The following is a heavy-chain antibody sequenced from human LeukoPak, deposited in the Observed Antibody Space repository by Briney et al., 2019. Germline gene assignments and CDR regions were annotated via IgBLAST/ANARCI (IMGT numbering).Heavy chain of an antibody. D-gene: IGHD3-22*01. CDR1: GFMFSSYW. CDR2: IRSKAYGGTT. CDR3: TRGYYYDSSGHQGF. J-gene: IGHJ4*02. V-gene: IGHV3-49*04. Sequence: GGSLRLSCVASGFMFSSYWMNWVRQAPGKGLEWVGFIRSKAYGGTTEYAASVKGRFTISRDDSKSIAYLQMNSLKTEDTAVYYCTRGYYYDSSGHQGFWGQGTLVTVSS.